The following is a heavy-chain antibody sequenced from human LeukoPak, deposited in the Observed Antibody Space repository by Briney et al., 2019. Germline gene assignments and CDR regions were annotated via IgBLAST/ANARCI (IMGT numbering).Heavy chain of an antibody. V-gene: IGHV4-39*01. CDR1: GGSISSSSYY. D-gene: IGHD6-13*01. CDR2: IYYSGST. CDR3: ASSGEGSSWYHFDY. J-gene: IGHJ4*02. Sequence: SETLSLTCTVSGGSISSSSYYWGWIRQPPGTGLEWIGSIYYSGSTYYNPSLKSRVTISVDTSKNQFSLKLSSVTAADTAVYYCASSGEGSSWYHFDYWGQGTLVTVSS.